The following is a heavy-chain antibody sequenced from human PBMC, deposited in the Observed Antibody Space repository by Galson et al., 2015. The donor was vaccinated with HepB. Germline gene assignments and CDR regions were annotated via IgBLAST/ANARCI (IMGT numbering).Heavy chain of an antibody. V-gene: IGHV3-33*01. Sequence: SLRLSCAASGFTFSSYGMHWVRQAPGKGLEWVAVIWYDGSNKYYADSVKGRFTISRDNSKNTLYLQMNSLRAEDTAVYYCARDGSGDYAYFDYWGQGTLVTVSS. CDR2: IWYDGSNK. J-gene: IGHJ4*02. CDR1: GFTFSSYG. D-gene: IGHD4-17*01. CDR3: ARDGSGDYAYFDY.